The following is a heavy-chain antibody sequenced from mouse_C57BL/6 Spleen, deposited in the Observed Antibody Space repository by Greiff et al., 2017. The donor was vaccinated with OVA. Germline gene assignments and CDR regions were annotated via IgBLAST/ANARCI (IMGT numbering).Heavy chain of an antibody. CDR2: IDPEDGEI. J-gene: IGHJ1*03. V-gene: IGHV14-2*01. CDR1: GFNIKDYY. D-gene: IGHD2-4*01. Sequence: EVQLQESGAELVKPGASVKLSCTASGFNIKDYYMHWVKQRTEQGLEWIGRIDPEDGEIKSAPKCQGKATITADTSANTAYLQLSSLTSEDTAVYYCARDYDYDGWYVWGTGTTVTVSS. CDR3: ARDYDYDGWYV.